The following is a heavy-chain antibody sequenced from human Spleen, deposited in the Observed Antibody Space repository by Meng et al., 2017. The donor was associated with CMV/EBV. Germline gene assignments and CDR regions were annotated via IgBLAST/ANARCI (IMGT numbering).Heavy chain of an antibody. J-gene: IGHJ4*02. V-gene: IGHV1-2*02. CDR2: IDPNTGGT. D-gene: IGHD1-26*01. Sequence: ASVKVSCEASGYTFTAYRIDWVRQAPGKGLEWMGWIDPNTGGTHYTQNFQGRITMSADTSISTAYMELSTLTSDDTALYYCARDYMGSYEYWGQGALVTVSS. CDR3: ARDYMGSYEY. CDR1: GYTFTAYR.